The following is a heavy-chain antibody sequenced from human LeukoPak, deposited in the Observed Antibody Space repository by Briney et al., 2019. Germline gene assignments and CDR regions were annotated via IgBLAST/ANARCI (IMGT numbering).Heavy chain of an antibody. D-gene: IGHD2-15*01. CDR1: GFTSSSYE. J-gene: IGHJ4*02. V-gene: IGHV3-48*03. CDR3: ARVPWGYCSGGSCYPFDY. Sequence: GGSLRLSCAASGFTSSSYEMNWVRQAPGKGLEWVSYISSSGSTIYYADSVKGRFTISRDNAKNSLYLQMNSLRAEDTAVYYCARVPWGYCSGGSCYPFDYWGQGTLVTVSS. CDR2: ISSSGSTI.